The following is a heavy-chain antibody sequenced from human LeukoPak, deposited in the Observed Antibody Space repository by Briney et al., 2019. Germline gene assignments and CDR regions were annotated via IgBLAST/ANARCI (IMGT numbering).Heavy chain of an antibody. CDR1: GFTFDDYA. CDR2: ISWNSGSI. Sequence: GGSLRLSCAASGFTFDDYAMHWVRQAPGKGLERVSGISWNSGSIGYVDSVKGRFTISRDNAKNSLYLQMNSLRAEDTAVYYCARGPVAARPRFFSYWGQGTLVTVSS. J-gene: IGHJ4*02. V-gene: IGHV3-9*01. D-gene: IGHD6-6*01. CDR3: ARGPVAARPRFFSY.